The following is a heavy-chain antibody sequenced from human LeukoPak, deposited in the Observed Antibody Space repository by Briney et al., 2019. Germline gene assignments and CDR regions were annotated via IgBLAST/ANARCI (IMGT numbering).Heavy chain of an antibody. CDR1: GGSISSHY. D-gene: IGHD3-10*01. V-gene: IGHV4-59*04. Sequence: SETLSLTCTVSGGSISSHYWSWIRQPPGKGLEWIGYIYHSGSTYYNPSLKSRVTISVDTSKNQFSLKLSSVTAADTAVYYCARLRLLWFGELSYYFDYWGQGTLVTVSS. CDR2: IYHSGST. J-gene: IGHJ4*02. CDR3: ARLRLLWFGELSYYFDY.